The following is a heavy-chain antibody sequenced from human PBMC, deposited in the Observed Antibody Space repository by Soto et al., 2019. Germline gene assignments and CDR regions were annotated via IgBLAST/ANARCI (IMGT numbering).Heavy chain of an antibody. CDR3: GRVPLDGNYANGVDV. J-gene: IGHJ6*02. Sequence: EVQLVESGGDLVQPGGSLRLSCAASGFNFNTYWMYWVRQGPGKGLEWVANINTDGSRKNYVDSVKGRFIISRDNAKNSLFLQMNSLRDEDTAVYYCGRVPLDGNYANGVDVWGQGTTVTVSS. V-gene: IGHV3-7*03. D-gene: IGHD4-17*01. CDR1: GFNFNTYW. CDR2: INTDGSRK.